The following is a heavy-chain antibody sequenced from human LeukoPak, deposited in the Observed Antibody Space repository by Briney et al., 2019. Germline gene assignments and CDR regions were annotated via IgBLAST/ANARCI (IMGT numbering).Heavy chain of an antibody. CDR3: ARNDAYCMAV. CDR2: IDRSGSP. J-gene: IGHJ6*03. D-gene: IGHD1-1*01. CDR1: GGSIASGYW. Sequence: SETLSLTCAVSGGSIASGYWWSWVRQSPGKGLEWIGEIDRSGSPSYNPSLESRVTISVDTSKNQLFLKVTSVTAADTAVYYCARNDAYCMAVWGKGTTVTVSS. V-gene: IGHV4-4*02.